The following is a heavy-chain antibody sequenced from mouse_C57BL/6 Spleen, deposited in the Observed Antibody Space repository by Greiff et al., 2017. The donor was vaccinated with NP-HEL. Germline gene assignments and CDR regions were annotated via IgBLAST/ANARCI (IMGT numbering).Heavy chain of an antibody. CDR2: IDPSDSET. V-gene: IGHV1-52*01. Sequence: QVQLQQPGAELVRPGSSVKLSCKASGYTFTSYWMHWVKQRPIQGLEWIGNIDPSDSETHYNQKFKDKATLTVDKSSSTAYMQLSRLTSEDSAVYYCAIPSTMVTGGFAYWGQGTLVTVSA. CDR3: AIPSTMVTGGFAY. D-gene: IGHD2-2*01. J-gene: IGHJ3*01. CDR1: GYTFTSYW.